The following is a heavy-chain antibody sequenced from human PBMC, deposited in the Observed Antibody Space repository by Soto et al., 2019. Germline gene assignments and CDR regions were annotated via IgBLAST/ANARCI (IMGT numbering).Heavy chain of an antibody. CDR1: GAFITSNSYY. J-gene: IGHJ4*02. V-gene: IGHV4-39*01. Sequence: SETLSLTCTVSGAFITSNSYYWGWIRQSPGKGLEWIGNIYYSGTTYYNPSLKSRVTISVDTSKNQFSLKLSSVTAADSAMYYCARGILLMVYDTFDSWGQGTQVTVSS. D-gene: IGHD2-8*01. CDR2: IYYSGTT. CDR3: ARGILLMVYDTFDS.